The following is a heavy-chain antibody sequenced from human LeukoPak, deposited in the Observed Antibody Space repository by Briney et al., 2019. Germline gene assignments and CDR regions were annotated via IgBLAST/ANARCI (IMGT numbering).Heavy chain of an antibody. J-gene: IGHJ2*01. CDR2: VYPGDSDT. V-gene: IGHV5-51*01. CDR3: ARQDNYGYWYFDL. D-gene: IGHD5-18*01. CDR1: GYSFTTWW. Sequence: GESLKISCTGSGYSFTTWWIGWVRQMPGKGLEWMGVVYPGDSDTRYSPSFQGQVTISVDKSISTAYLQWSSLKASDTAMYYCARQDNYGYWYFDLWGRGTLVTVSS.